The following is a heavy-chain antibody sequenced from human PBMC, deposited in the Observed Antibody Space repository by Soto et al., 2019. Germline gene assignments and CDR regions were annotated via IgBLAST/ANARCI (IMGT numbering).Heavy chain of an antibody. D-gene: IGHD3-3*01. Sequence: ASVKVSCKASGYTFTSYGISWVRQAPGQGLEWMGWISAYNGNTNYAQKLQGRVTMTTDTSTSTAYMELRSLRSDDTAVYYCARVTPFGFLEWLLSPPDYWGQGTLVTVSS. CDR3: ARVTPFGFLEWLLSPPDY. CDR2: ISAYNGNT. J-gene: IGHJ4*02. V-gene: IGHV1-18*04. CDR1: GYTFTSYG.